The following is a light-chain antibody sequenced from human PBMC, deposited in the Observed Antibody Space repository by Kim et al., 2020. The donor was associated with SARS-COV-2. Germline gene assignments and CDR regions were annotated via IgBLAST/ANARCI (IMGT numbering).Light chain of an antibody. J-gene: IGKJ4*01. CDR1: DNVDIN. Sequence: PAVSATLSSRASDNVDINIAWYQHTPVQAPRLLIYDAAIRTAGSPDRFSGSGSGTDFTLTIGSLTPEDFAVYYCQQRGSWPPALTFGGGTKVDIK. V-gene: IGKV3-11*01. CDR2: DAA. CDR3: QQRGSWPPALT.